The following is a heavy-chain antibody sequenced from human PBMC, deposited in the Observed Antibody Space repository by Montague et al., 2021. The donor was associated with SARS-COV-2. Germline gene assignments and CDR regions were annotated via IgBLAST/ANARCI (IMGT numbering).Heavy chain of an antibody. V-gene: IGHV5-51*07. Sequence: QSGAGVKEPGESLKISCKGSGYSFTSYWIGWVHQMPGKGLEWMGIIYPGDSDTRYSPSFQGQVTISADKSISTAYLQWSSLKASDTAIYYCARVTDYYYDTSGYWDAFDIWGQGTMVTVSS. CDR3: ARVTDYYYDTSGYWDAFDI. CDR1: GYSFTSYW. J-gene: IGHJ3*02. D-gene: IGHD3-22*01. CDR2: IYPGDSDT.